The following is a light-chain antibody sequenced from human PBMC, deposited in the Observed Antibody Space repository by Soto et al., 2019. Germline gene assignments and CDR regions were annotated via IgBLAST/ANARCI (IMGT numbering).Light chain of an antibody. V-gene: IGKV1-5*03. CDR2: KAS. J-gene: IGKJ1*01. CDR3: QQYNSYPWT. CDR1: QSISIW. Sequence: DIQMTQSPSTLSASVGDRVTITCRASQSISIWLAWYQQKPGKAPKLLIYKASILESGVPSRFSGSGSGTEFTLTITSLQPDEFATYYCQQYNSYPWTFGQGTKVEIK.